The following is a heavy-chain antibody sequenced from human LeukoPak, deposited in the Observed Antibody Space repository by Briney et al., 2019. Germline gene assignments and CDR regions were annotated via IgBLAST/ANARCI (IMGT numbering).Heavy chain of an antibody. D-gene: IGHD3-22*01. CDR2: IYYSGST. V-gene: IGHV4-59*02. J-gene: IGHJ4*02. CDR1: GGAVNGYC. CDR3: ARVGDSSGYSVFDS. Sequence: SETLSLTCIVSGGAVNGYCWSWIRQPPGKGLEWIGYIYYSGSTDYNPSLKSRLTMSIDTSKNQFSLRLSSVTAADTAVYYCARVGDSSGYSVFDSWGQGTLVTVSS.